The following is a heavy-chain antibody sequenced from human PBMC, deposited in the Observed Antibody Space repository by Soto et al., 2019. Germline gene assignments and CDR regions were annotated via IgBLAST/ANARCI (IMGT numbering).Heavy chain of an antibody. CDR3: TTAYGHWAYYYYGMDV. J-gene: IGHJ6*02. D-gene: IGHD3-16*01. V-gene: IGHV3-15*01. CDR2: IKSKTDGGTT. CDR1: GFAFSNAW. Sequence: GGSLRLSCAASGFAFSNAWMSWVRQAPGKGLEWVGRIKSKTDGGTTDYAAPVKGGFTISRDDSKNTLYLQMNSLKTEDTAVYYCTTAYGHWAYYYYGMDVWGQGTTVTVSS.